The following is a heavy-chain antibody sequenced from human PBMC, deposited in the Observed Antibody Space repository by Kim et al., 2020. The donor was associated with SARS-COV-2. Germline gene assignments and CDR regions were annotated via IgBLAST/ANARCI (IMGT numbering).Heavy chain of an antibody. J-gene: IGHJ4*02. CDR2: ISYDGINK. V-gene: IGHV3-30*18. CDR3: AKARDGYNYFDY. D-gene: IGHD5-12*01. CDR1: GFTFSIYG. Sequence: GGSLRLSCAASGFTFSIYGMHWVRQAPGKGLEWVTLISYDGINKYYADSVKGRFTISRDNSKNTLYLQMNSLRAEDTAVYYCAKARDGYNYFDYWGQGTLVTVSP.